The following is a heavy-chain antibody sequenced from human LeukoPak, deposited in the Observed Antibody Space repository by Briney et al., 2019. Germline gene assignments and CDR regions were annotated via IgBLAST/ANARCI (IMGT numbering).Heavy chain of an antibody. CDR2: ISYDGRNK. V-gene: IGHV3-30*18. J-gene: IGHJ4*02. CDR1: GFTFNNYG. Sequence: GGALRLSCAASGFTFNNYGMHWVRQAPGKGLEGVAVISYDGRNKHYPDSMKGRFAISRDISTDTLWLQMDSLRTEDTAVYYCAKGPLRGTAAAIDYWGQGTLVTVSS. D-gene: IGHD2-2*01. CDR3: AKGPLRGTAAAIDY.